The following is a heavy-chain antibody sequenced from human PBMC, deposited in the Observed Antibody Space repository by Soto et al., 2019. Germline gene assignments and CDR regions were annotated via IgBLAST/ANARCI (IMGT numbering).Heavy chain of an antibody. D-gene: IGHD6-19*01. CDR2: ISSSGSTL. Sequence: GALRLSCAASGFTFSDYYMSWIRQAPGKGLEWVSYISSSGSTLYYADSVKGRLTISRDNAKYSLYVQMYSLRAEDTAGYYCARGHGQWPLYFDYWGQGTLVTVSS. V-gene: IGHV3-11*01. J-gene: IGHJ4*02. CDR3: ARGHGQWPLYFDY. CDR1: GFTFSDYY.